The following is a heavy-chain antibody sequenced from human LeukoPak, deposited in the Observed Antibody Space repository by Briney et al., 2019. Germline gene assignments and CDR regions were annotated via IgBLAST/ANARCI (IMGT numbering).Heavy chain of an antibody. Sequence: SETLSLTCTVSGGSISGSSYYWGWIRQPPGKGQEWIGSIYYSGSTYYNPSLKSRVTISVDTSKNQFSLKLSSVTAADTAVYYCARHSGYSYGKHFDYWGQGTLVTVSS. CDR1: GGSISGSSYY. CDR3: ARHSGYSYGKHFDY. J-gene: IGHJ4*02. V-gene: IGHV4-39*01. CDR2: IYYSGST. D-gene: IGHD5-18*01.